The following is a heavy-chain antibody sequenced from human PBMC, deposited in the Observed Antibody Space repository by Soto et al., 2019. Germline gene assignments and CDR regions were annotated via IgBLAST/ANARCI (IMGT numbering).Heavy chain of an antibody. D-gene: IGHD2-2*02. V-gene: IGHV3-30*18. Sequence: GGSLRLSCAASGFTFNTYGMHWVRQAPGKGLEWVAVISYDGSDKFYADSVKGRFTISRDNSKNTLYLQMSSLRPEDTAIYYCAKSPNFYCSSPNCYKYYFDYWGQGTLVTVSS. CDR1: GFTFNTYG. J-gene: IGHJ4*02. CDR2: ISYDGSDK. CDR3: AKSPNFYCSSPNCYKYYFDY.